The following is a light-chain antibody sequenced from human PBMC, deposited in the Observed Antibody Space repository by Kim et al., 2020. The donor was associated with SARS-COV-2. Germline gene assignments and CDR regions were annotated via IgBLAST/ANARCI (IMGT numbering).Light chain of an antibody. Sequence: EIVLTQSPGTLSLSPGERATLSCRASQSVSSYYLAWYQQKPGQAPRLLIYDVSNRATGIPDRFSGSGSGTDFTLTISRLEPEDFAVYYCQQYQTSPRTFGQGTKVDIK. CDR3: QQYQTSPRT. CDR1: QSVSSYY. J-gene: IGKJ1*01. V-gene: IGKV3-20*01. CDR2: DVS.